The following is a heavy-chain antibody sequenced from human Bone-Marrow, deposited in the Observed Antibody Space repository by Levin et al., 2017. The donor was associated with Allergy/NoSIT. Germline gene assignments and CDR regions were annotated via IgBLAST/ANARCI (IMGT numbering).Heavy chain of an antibody. CDR3: ARRAYCSSTSCYFRGAFDI. J-gene: IGHJ3*02. V-gene: IGHV4-39*01. Sequence: SQTLSLTCTVSGGSISSSSYYWGWIRQPPGKGLEWIGSIYYSGSTYYNPSLKSRVTISVDTSKNQFSLKLSSVTAADTAVYYCARRAYCSSTSCYFRGAFDIWGQGTMVTVSS. CDR2: IYYSGST. D-gene: IGHD2-2*01. CDR1: GGSISSSSYY.